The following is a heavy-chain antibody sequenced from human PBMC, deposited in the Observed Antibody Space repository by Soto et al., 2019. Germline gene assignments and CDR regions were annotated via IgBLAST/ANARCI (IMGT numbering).Heavy chain of an antibody. D-gene: IGHD2-15*01. CDR2: IIPIFGTA. J-gene: IGHJ4*02. Sequence: GTSVKVSCKASGGTFSSYAISWVRQAPGQGLEWMGGIIPIFGTANYAQKFQGRVTITADESTSTAYMELSSLRSEDTAVYYCARSGPQGYCSGGSCYSGLDYWGQGTLVTVSS. CDR3: ARSGPQGYCSGGSCYSGLDY. CDR1: GGTFSSYA. V-gene: IGHV1-69*13.